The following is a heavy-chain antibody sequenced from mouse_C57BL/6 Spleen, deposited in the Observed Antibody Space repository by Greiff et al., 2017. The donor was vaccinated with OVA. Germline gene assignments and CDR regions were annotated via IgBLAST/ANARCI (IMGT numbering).Heavy chain of an antibody. J-gene: IGHJ4*01. CDR2: IYPGSGST. CDR1: GYTFTSYW. D-gene: IGHD2-2*01. CDR3: ARGVSTMVSSPAMDY. Sequence: VQLQQPGAELVKPGASVKMSCKASGYTFTSYWITWVKQRPGQGLEWIGDIYPGSGSTNYNEKFKSKATLTVDTSSSTAYMQLSSLTSEDSAVYYCARGVSTMVSSPAMDYWGQGTSVTVSS. V-gene: IGHV1-55*01.